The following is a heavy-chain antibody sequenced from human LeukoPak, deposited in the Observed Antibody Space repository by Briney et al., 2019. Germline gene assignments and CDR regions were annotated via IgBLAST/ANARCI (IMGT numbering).Heavy chain of an antibody. J-gene: IGHJ4*02. CDR2: INWSGGST. Sequence: GGSLRLSCTASGFAFDEHGMGWVRQVPGKGLEWVSGINWSGGSTGYADPLRGRFTISRDNAKNSLYLQMDSLRAEDTALYYCARAPITSPFYFDYWGQGTLVTVSS. V-gene: IGHV3-20*04. D-gene: IGHD2-2*01. CDR1: GFAFDEHG. CDR3: ARAPITSPFYFDY.